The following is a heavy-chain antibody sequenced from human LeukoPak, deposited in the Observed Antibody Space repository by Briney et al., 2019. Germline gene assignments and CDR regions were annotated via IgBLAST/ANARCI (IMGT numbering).Heavy chain of an antibody. CDR3: ARDLWNFYDSSGYYRDFDS. Sequence: ASVKVSCKASGGTFSSYAISWVRQAPGQGLEWMGGIIPIFGTANYAQKFQGRVTVTTDTSTSTAYMELRSLRSDDTAVYYCARDLWNFYDSSGYYRDFDSWGQGTLVTVSS. V-gene: IGHV1-69*05. CDR1: GGTFSSYA. D-gene: IGHD3-22*01. CDR2: IIPIFGTA. J-gene: IGHJ5*01.